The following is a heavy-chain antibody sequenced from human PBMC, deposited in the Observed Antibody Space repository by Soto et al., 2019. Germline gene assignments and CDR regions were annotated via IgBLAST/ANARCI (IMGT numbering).Heavy chain of an antibody. CDR3: ARDIRAIAARPGSYYYGMDV. CDR2: IIPIFGTA. D-gene: IGHD6-6*01. V-gene: IGHV1-69*13. CDR1: GGTFSSYA. J-gene: IGHJ6*02. Sequence: SVKVSCKASGGTFSSYAISWVRQAPGQGLEWMGGIIPIFGTANYAQKFQGRVTITADESTSTAYMELSSLRSEDTAVYYCARDIRAIAARPGSYYYGMDVWGQGTTVTVSS.